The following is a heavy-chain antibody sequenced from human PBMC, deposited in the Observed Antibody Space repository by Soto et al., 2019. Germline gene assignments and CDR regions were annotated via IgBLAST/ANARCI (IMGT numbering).Heavy chain of an antibody. J-gene: IGHJ5*02. D-gene: IGHD3-16*01. V-gene: IGHV3-23*01. Sequence: EVHLLESGGDLVQPGGSLRLSCAASGFTFSNYAMSWVRQAAGTGMEWVSTIGTGADIFYADSVKGRFIITRDNSKNTTSLQMNSPRADDTAVYFCAKGLGATLPFSRWFDPWGQGTQVTVSS. CDR1: GFTFSNYA. CDR3: AKGLGATLPFSRWFDP. CDR2: IGTGADI.